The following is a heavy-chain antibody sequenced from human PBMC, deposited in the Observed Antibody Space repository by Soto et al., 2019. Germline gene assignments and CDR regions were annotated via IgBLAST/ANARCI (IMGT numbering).Heavy chain of an antibody. CDR1: GFNFSSYA. CDR3: AREDYDILTGYQTPYYYGMDV. Sequence: GGSLRLSCAASGFNFSSYAMHWVRQAPGKGLEWVAVISYDGSNKYYADSVKGRFTISRDNSKNTLYLPMNSLRAEDTAVYYCAREDYDILTGYQTPYYYGMDVWGQGTTVTVSS. J-gene: IGHJ6*02. CDR2: ISYDGSNK. V-gene: IGHV3-30-3*01. D-gene: IGHD3-9*01.